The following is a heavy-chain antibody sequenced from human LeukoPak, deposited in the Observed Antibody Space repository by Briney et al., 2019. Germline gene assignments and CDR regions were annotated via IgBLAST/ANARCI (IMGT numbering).Heavy chain of an antibody. CDR1: GFTFSNYA. D-gene: IGHD1-26*01. CDR3: ARYSGNYGFDY. Sequence: PGGSLRLSCAASGFTFSNYAMHWVRQAPVKGLEWVAVISYDGSNKYYADSVKGRFTISRDHSKNTVSLQMNSLRPVDTALYYCARYSGNYGFDYWGQGTLVTVSS. CDR2: ISYDGSNK. J-gene: IGHJ4*02. V-gene: IGHV3-30-3*01.